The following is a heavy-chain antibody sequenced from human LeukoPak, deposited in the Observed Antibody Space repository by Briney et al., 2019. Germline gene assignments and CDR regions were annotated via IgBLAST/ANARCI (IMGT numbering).Heavy chain of an antibody. V-gene: IGHV3-48*03. Sequence: GGSLRLSCAASGFTFNNYEMNWVRQAPGKGLEWVAYINSPGTTIFYADSVKDRFTISSVNTRNSLSLQMNSPRAEDTAIYYCVRDDPGDYWSQGTLLTVSS. CDR1: GFTFNNYE. CDR2: INSPGTTI. CDR3: VRDDPGDY. J-gene: IGHJ4*02.